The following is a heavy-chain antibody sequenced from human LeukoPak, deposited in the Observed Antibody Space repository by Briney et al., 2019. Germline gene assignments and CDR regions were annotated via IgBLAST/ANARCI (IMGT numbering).Heavy chain of an antibody. V-gene: IGHV4-39*07. CDR2: IYYSGST. J-gene: IGHJ4*02. CDR3: ASHRWYSFDY. D-gene: IGHD4-23*01. CDR1: GGSFSSYY. Sequence: SETLSLTCAVYGGSFSSYYWGWIRQPPGKGLEWIGSIYYSGSTYYNPSLKSRVTISVDTSKNQFSLKLSSVTAADTAVYYCASHRWYSFDYWGQGTLVTVSS.